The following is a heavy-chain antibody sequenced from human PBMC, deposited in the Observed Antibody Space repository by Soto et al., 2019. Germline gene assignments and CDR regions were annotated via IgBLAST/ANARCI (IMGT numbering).Heavy chain of an antibody. J-gene: IGHJ5*02. Sequence: SVKVSCKASGGTFSSYTISWVRQAPGQGLEWMGRIIPILGIANYARKFQGRVTITADKSTSTAYMELSSLRSEDTAVYYCARMDCSSTNCYLPWGQGTLVTVSS. CDR1: GGTFSSYT. CDR2: IIPILGIA. D-gene: IGHD2-2*01. V-gene: IGHV1-69*02. CDR3: ARMDCSSTNCYLP.